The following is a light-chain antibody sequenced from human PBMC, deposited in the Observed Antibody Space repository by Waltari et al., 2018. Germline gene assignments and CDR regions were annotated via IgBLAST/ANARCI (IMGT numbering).Light chain of an antibody. CDR1: SSDVGTYNL. CDR2: DVT. J-gene: IGLJ1*01. Sequence: QSALTQPASVSGSPGQSITISCTGTSSDVGTYNLVSWYQQHPGKAPILRIYDVTNRPSGVSNRLAGSKSGNTASLTISGLQAEDEAEYYCCSFAGSSTYYVFGTGTKVTVL. V-gene: IGLV2-23*02. CDR3: CSFAGSSTYYV.